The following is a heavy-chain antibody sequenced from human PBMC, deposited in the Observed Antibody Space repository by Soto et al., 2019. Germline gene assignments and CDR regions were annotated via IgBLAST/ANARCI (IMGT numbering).Heavy chain of an antibody. CDR3: AKGGQLLTEGGGY. D-gene: IGHD2-2*01. V-gene: IGHV3-9*01. CDR1: GFTFDDYA. CDR2: ISWNSGSI. J-gene: IGHJ4*02. Sequence: EVQLVESGGGLVQPGRSLRLSCAASGFTFDDYAMHWVRQAPGKGLEWVSGISWNSGSIGYADSAKGRFTISRDNAKNSPYLQRNSLRAEDTALYYCAKGGQLLTEGGGYWGQGTLVTVSS.